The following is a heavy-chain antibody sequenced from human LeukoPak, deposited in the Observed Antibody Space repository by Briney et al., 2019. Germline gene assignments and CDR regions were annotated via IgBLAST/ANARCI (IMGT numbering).Heavy chain of an antibody. CDR2: INQGGREK. D-gene: IGHD6-13*01. V-gene: IGHV3-7*01. CDR3: ARESTAGYNSSWYGFRN. Sequence: GGALRLSCAASGFTFSGYWMSWVREAPGKGREGGANINQGGREKYYVDSVKGRFTISRDNAKNSLFLQMGSLRVEDTAVYYCARESTAGYNSSWYGFRNWGQGTLVSVSS. CDR1: GFTFSGYW. J-gene: IGHJ1*01.